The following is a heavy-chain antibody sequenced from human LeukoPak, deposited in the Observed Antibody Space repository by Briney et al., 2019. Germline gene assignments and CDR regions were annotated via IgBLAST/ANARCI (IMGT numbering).Heavy chain of an antibody. CDR3: ARDRHSGYDPAYYYYYGMDV. Sequence: GGSLRLSCAASGFTFSSYEMNWVRQAPGKGLEWVSYISSSGSTIYYADSVKGRFTISRDNAKNSLYLQMKSLRAEDTAVYYCARDRHSGYDPAYYYYYGMDVWGQGTTVTVSS. CDR1: GFTFSSYE. D-gene: IGHD5-12*01. J-gene: IGHJ6*02. V-gene: IGHV3-48*03. CDR2: ISSSGSTI.